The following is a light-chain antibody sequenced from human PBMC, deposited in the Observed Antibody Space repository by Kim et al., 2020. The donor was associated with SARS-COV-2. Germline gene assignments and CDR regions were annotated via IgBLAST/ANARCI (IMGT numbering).Light chain of an antibody. J-gene: IGKJ4*01. Sequence: ETVVTQSPATLSVSPGERVTLSCRASQGVSNNLAWYQQKPGQAPRLLIYGASNRATDIPARFSGSGSGTEFTLTINDLQSEDLAFYYCQHYNSWPLTFGGGTKLEI. CDR1: QGVSNN. CDR3: QHYNSWPLT. V-gene: IGKV3-15*01. CDR2: GAS.